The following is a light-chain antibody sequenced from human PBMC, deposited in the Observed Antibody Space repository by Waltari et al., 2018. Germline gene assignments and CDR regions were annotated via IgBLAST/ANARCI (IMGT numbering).Light chain of an antibody. J-gene: IGLJ2*01. V-gene: IGLV1-47*01. CDR2: NSR. CDR3: TSWDVSLGGHVL. CDR1: TSNLGSYA. Sequence: QSVLTQPPSASGSPGQRVTISCSGGTSNLGSYAAHWYQQLPGTPPNPLIYNSRQRPSGVPDRFSGSRSGHSASLAISGLRSEDEADYYCTSWDVSLGGHVLFGGGTKLTVL.